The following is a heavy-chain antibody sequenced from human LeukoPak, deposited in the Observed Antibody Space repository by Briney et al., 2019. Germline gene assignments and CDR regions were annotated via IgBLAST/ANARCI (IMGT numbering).Heavy chain of an antibody. CDR2: INPNSGGT. CDR3: ARDQYYYDSSGYYYVTSPFDY. V-gene: IGHV1-2*02. Sequence: ASVKVSCKASGYTFTGYYMHWVRQAPGQGLEWMGWINPNSGGTNYAQKFQGRVTMTRDTSISTAYMELSRLRSDDTAVYYCARDQYYYDSSGYYYVTSPFDYWGQGTLVTVSS. J-gene: IGHJ4*02. CDR1: GYTFTGYY. D-gene: IGHD3-22*01.